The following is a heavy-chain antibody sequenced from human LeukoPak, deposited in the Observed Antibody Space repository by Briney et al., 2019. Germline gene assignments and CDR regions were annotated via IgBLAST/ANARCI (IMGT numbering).Heavy chain of an antibody. V-gene: IGHV3-23*01. D-gene: IGHD6-13*01. Sequence: HPGGSLRLSCAASGFIFSSYAMSWVRQAPGKGLEWVSAISGSGGSTYYADSVKGRFTISRDNSKNTLYLQMNSLRAEDTAVYYCAKDGFGSSWYVALRGWFDPWGQGTLVTVSS. CDR3: AKDGFGSSWYVALRGWFDP. CDR1: GFIFSSYA. J-gene: IGHJ5*02. CDR2: ISGSGGST.